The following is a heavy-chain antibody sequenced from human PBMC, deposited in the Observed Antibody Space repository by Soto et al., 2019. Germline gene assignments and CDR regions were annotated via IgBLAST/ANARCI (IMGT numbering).Heavy chain of an antibody. V-gene: IGHV5-51*01. CDR3: AMRTWGQDYYYYGMDV. CDR1: GYSFTSYW. Sequence: GESLKISCKGSGYSFTSYWIGWVRQMPGKGLEWMGIIYPGDSDTRYSPSFQGQVTISADKSISTAYLQWSSLKASDTAMYYCAMRTWGQDYYYYGMDVWGKGTTVIASS. D-gene: IGHD7-27*01. J-gene: IGHJ6*01. CDR2: IYPGDSDT.